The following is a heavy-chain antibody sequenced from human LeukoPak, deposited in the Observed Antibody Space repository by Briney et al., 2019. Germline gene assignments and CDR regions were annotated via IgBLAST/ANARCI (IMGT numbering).Heavy chain of an antibody. Sequence: SETLSLTCAVYGGSFSGYYWSWIRQPPGKGLEWIGEINHSGSTNYNPSLKSRVTISVHTSKNQFSLMLSSVTAADTAVYYCARLRGFGELFTAFDMWGQGTMVTVSS. CDR1: GGSFSGYY. CDR3: ARLRGFGELFTAFDM. CDR2: INHSGST. D-gene: IGHD3-10*01. J-gene: IGHJ3*02. V-gene: IGHV4-34*01.